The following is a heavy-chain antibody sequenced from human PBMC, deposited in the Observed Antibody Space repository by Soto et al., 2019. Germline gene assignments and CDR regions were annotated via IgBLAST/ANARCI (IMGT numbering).Heavy chain of an antibody. CDR3: AKDPGWSYGSGSYSDAFDY. CDR2: ISGSGGST. V-gene: IGHV3-23*01. CDR1: GFTFSSYA. D-gene: IGHD3-10*01. J-gene: IGHJ4*02. Sequence: GGSLRLSCAASGFTFSSYAMSWVRQAPGKGLEWVSAISGSGGSTYYADSVKGRFTISRDNSKNTLYLQMNSLRAEDTAVYYCAKDPGWSYGSGSYSDAFDYWGQGTLVTVSS.